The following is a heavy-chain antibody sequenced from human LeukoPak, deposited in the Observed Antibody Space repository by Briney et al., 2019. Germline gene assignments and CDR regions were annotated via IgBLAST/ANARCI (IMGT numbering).Heavy chain of an antibody. D-gene: IGHD6-19*01. CDR3: ARVQVSQWLVQFWFDP. CDR2: ISYSGST. CDR1: GGSISSYY. J-gene: IGHJ5*02. Sequence: SETLSLTCTVSGGSISSYYWSWIRQPPGKGLEWIGYISYSGSTNYNPSLKSRVTISVDTSKNQFSLKLSSVTAADTTVYYCARVQVSQWLVQFWFDPWGQGTLVTVSS. V-gene: IGHV4-59*01.